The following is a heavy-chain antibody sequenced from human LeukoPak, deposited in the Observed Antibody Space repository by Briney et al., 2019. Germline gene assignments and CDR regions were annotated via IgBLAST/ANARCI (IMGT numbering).Heavy chain of an antibody. CDR3: ARGRYYDISGYYDY. Sequence: SETLSLTCTVSGGSIRTYFWSWLRQPAGKGLEWIGRIFTSVSTNYNPSLKSRVTMSVDTSKNQFSLRLSSVTAADTAVYYCARGRYYDISGYYDYWGQGTLVTVSS. D-gene: IGHD3-22*01. CDR2: IFTSVST. CDR1: GGSIRTYF. V-gene: IGHV4-4*07. J-gene: IGHJ4*02.